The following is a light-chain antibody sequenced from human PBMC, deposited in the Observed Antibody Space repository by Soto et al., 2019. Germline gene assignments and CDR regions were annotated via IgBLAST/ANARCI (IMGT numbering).Light chain of an antibody. CDR2: GAS. CDR3: LQDFNYPRT. J-gene: IGKJ3*01. CDR1: QGIKND. V-gene: IGKV1-6*01. Sequence: AIQITQSPSSLSASVGDRVTITCLSSQGIKNDLAWYQQKPGKAPQLLIYGASSLHRGVPSRFSGRTSGVDFTLTISSLQPEDFATYYCLQDFNYPRTFGPGTKVDIK.